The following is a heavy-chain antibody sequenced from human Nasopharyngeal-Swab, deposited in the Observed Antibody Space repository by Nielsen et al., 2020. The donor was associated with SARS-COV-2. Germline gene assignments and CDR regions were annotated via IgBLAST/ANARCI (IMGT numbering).Heavy chain of an antibody. V-gene: IGHV3-53*04. CDR2: IYSGGST. Sequence: WIRQPPGKGLEWVSVIYSGGSTYYADSVKGRFTISRHNSKNTLYLQMSSLRAEDTAVYYCVKDRGYWGQGTLVTVSS. J-gene: IGHJ4*02. CDR3: VKDRGY.